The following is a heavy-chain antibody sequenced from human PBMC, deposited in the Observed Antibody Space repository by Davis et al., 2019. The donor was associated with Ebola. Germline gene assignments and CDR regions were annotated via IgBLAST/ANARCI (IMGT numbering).Heavy chain of an antibody. J-gene: IGHJ6*03. Sequence: GESLKISCAASGFTVSTNYMSWVRQAPGKGLEWVSVIYSGGTTYYADSVKGRSTISRDNSKNTIYLQMNSLRAEDTAVYYCARARYDFWSGYYYYYMDVWGTGTTVTVSS. D-gene: IGHD3-3*01. V-gene: IGHV3-53*01. CDR3: ARARYDFWSGYYYYYMDV. CDR1: GFTVSTNY. CDR2: IYSGGTT.